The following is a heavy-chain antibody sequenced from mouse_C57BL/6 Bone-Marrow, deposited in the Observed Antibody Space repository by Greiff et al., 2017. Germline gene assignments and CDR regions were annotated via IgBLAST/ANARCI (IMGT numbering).Heavy chain of an antibody. CDR3: ARRGWLLRDFDY. CDR2: LYPGSGST. Sequence: QVQLQPPGAELVKPGASVKMSCKASGYTFTSYWITWVKQRPGQGLEWIGDLYPGSGSTNYNAKFKSKPTLTVDPSSSTAYMQLSSLTSEDSAVYYCARRGWLLRDFDYWGQGTTLTVSS. CDR1: GYTFTSYW. J-gene: IGHJ2*01. V-gene: IGHV1-55*01. D-gene: IGHD2-3*01.